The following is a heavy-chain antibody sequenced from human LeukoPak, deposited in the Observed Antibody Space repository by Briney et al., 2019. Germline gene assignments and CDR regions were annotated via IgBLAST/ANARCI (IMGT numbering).Heavy chain of an antibody. CDR2: ISGCGGST. J-gene: IGHJ4*02. D-gene: IGHD2-21*02. CDR1: GFTFSSYA. CDR3: AKTQERIVVVTAFWDY. V-gene: IGHV3-23*01. Sequence: AGGSLRLSCAASGFTFSSYAMSWVRQAPGKGLEWVSAISGCGGSTYYADSVKGRFTISRDNSKNTLYLQMNSLRAEDTAVYYCAKTQERIVVVTAFWDYWGQGTLVTVSS.